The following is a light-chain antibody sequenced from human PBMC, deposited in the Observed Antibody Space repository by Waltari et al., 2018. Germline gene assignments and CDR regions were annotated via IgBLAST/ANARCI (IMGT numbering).Light chain of an antibody. V-gene: IGKV4-1*01. Sequence: DIVMTQSPDSLAVSLGERATINCKSSQSVLYSSNNNNYLAWYHQKPGQPPKLLIYWASTRESGVPDRFSGSGSGTDFTLTISSLQAEDVAVYYCQQYYGTPCTFGGGTKVEMK. J-gene: IGKJ4*01. CDR3: QQYYGTPCT. CDR1: QSVLYSSNNNNY. CDR2: WAS.